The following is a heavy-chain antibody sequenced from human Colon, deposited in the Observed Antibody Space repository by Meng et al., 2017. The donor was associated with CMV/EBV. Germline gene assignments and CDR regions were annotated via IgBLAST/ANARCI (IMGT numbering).Heavy chain of an antibody. CDR2: ISSSGSTI. CDR1: GFTFSVYY. J-gene: IGHJ6*02. V-gene: IGHV3-11*04. Sequence: GGSLRLSCAASGFTFSVYYMSWIRQAPGKGLEWVSYISSSGSTIYYADSVKGRFTISRDNAKNSLYLQMNSLSAEDTAVYYCVREVVPPRRLDVWGQGTTVTVSS. CDR3: VREVVPPRRLDV.